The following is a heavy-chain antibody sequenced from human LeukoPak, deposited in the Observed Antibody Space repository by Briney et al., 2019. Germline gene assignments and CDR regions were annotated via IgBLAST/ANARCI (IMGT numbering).Heavy chain of an antibody. CDR3: AGDRYYYDSSGYYLRY. Sequence: SETLSLTCAVYGGSFSGYYWSWIRQPPGKGLEWIGEINHSGSTNYNPSLKSRVTISVDTSKNQFSLKLSSVTAADTAVYYCAGDRYYYDSSGYYLRYWGQGTLVTVSS. J-gene: IGHJ4*01. CDR2: INHSGST. D-gene: IGHD3-22*01. CDR1: GGSFSGYY. V-gene: IGHV4-34*01.